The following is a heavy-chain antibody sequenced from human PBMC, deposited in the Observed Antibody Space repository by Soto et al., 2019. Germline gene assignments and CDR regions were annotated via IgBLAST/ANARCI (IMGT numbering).Heavy chain of an antibody. CDR1: GFTFSSYW. V-gene: IGHV3-74*01. CDR2: INSDGSST. J-gene: IGHJ6*03. D-gene: IGHD3-3*01. CDR3: AKGFWSGNLRESVGYYYMDV. Sequence: GGSLRLSCAASGFTFSSYWMHWVRQAPGKGLVWVSRINSDGSSTSYADSVKGRFTISRDNAKNTLYLQMNSLRAEDTAVYYCAKGFWSGNLRESVGYYYMDVWGKGTTVTVSS.